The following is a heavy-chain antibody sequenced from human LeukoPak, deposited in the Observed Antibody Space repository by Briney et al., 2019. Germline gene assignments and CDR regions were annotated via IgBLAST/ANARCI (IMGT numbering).Heavy chain of an antibody. CDR3: ASGRDGYNYSPRGYYYYMDV. V-gene: IGHV4-59*11. CDR2: IYYSGST. D-gene: IGHD5-24*01. CDR1: GGSISSHY. J-gene: IGHJ6*03. Sequence: PSETLSLTCTVSGGSISSHYWSWIRQPPGKGLEWIGYIYYSGSTNYNPSLKSRVTISVDTSKNQFSLKLSSVTAADTAVYYCASGRDGYNYSPRGYYYYMDVWGKGTTVTVSS.